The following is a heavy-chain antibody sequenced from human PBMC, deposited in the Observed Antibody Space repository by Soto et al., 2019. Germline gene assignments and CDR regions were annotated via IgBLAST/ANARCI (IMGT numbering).Heavy chain of an antibody. CDR3: ARGGSSRYGVDS. CDR2: ISSSSSYI. V-gene: IGHV3-21*04. Sequence: GGSLRLSCAASGFTFSSYSMNWVRQAPGKGLEWVSSISSSSSYIYYADSVKGRFTISRDNAKNSLYLQMNSLRAEDTAVYYCARGGSSRYGVDSWGQGTLVTVSS. D-gene: IGHD6-13*01. J-gene: IGHJ4*02. CDR1: GFTFSSYS.